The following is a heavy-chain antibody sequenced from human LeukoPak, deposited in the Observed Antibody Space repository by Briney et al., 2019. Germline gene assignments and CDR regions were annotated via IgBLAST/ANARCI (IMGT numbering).Heavy chain of an antibody. CDR2: IYTSGST. V-gene: IGHV4-4*07. J-gene: IGHJ4*02. Sequence: SETLSLTCTVSGGSISSYYGSWIRQPAGKGLEWIGRIYTSGSTNYNPSLKSRVTMSVDTSKNQFSLKLSSVTAADTAVYYCARAGSYDFWSGHAYYFDYWGQGTLVTVSS. CDR1: GGSISSYY. CDR3: ARAGSYDFWSGHAYYFDY. D-gene: IGHD3-3*01.